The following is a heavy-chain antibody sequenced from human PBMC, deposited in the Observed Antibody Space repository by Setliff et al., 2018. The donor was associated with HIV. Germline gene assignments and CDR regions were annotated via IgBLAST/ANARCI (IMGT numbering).Heavy chain of an antibody. J-gene: IGHJ6*03. Sequence: SETLSLTCTVSGGSISSSSYYWGWIRQPPGQGLQWIGSIYYRGSTYYNPSLKSRDTISVDTSKNQFSLKLRSVTAADTALYYCARGRYRSRWYASDHYYIDVWGKGTTVTVSS. D-gene: IGHD6-13*01. V-gene: IGHV4-39*01. CDR1: GGSISSSSYY. CDR3: ARGRYRSRWYASDHYYIDV. CDR2: IYYRGST.